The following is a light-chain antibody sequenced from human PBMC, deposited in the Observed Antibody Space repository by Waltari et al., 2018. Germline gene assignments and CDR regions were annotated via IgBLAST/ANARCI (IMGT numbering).Light chain of an antibody. CDR2: KAS. CDR3: QQYDDYIPLT. CDR1: QSISIW. V-gene: IGKV1-5*03. J-gene: IGKJ4*01. Sequence: IQLTQSPSTVSASVGDRVTITCLASQSISIWLTWYQQTPGKAPNLLSSKASNVQSGVPSRFSGSGSGTEFTLTISSLQPDDFATYYCQQYDDYIPLTFGGGTTVESK.